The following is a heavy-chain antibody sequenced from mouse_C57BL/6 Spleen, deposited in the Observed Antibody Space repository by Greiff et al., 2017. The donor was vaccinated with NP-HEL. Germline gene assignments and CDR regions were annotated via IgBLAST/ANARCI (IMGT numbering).Heavy chain of an antibody. V-gene: IGHV1-82*01. CDR1: GYAFSSSW. CDR3: ARREGGNYDWYFDV. Sequence: QVQLQQSGPELVKPGASVKISCKASGYAFSSSWMNWVKQRPGKGLEWIGRIYPGHGDTNYNGKFKGKATLTADKSSSTAYMQLSSLTSEDSAVYFCARREGGNYDWYFDVWGTGTTVTVSS. J-gene: IGHJ1*03. D-gene: IGHD2-1*01. CDR2: IYPGHGDT.